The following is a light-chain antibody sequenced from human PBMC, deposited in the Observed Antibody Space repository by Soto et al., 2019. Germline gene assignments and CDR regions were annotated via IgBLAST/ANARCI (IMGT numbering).Light chain of an antibody. Sequence: EIVLTHSPATLSLSPGERATLFCRASQSVSSYLAWYQQKPGQAPRLLIYDASNRATGIPARFSGSGSGTDFTLTISSLEPEDFAVYYCQQRSNWPELTFGGGTKVEIK. V-gene: IGKV3-11*01. CDR3: QQRSNWPELT. CDR1: QSVSSY. J-gene: IGKJ4*01. CDR2: DAS.